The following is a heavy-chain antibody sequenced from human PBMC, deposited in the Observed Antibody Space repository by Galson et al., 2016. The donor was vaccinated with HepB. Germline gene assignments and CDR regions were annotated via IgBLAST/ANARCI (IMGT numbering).Heavy chain of an antibody. CDR1: GFSFHDHG. CDR2: INWSGSST. Sequence: SLRLSCAVSGFSFHDHGMGWVRQAPGKGLEWVSGINWSGSSTSYANSVKGRFTISRDNAKNSLYLQMNSLTVEDTALYYCARGSGNFGGGYIYFDSWGQGTLVTVSS. J-gene: IGHJ4*02. D-gene: IGHD3-10*01. CDR3: ARGSGNFGGGYIYFDS. V-gene: IGHV3-20*04.